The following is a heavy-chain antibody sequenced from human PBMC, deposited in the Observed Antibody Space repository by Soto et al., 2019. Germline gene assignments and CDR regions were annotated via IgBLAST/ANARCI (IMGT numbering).Heavy chain of an antibody. CDR3: ARGYSYGPGDY. CDR2: IYYSGST. V-gene: IGHV4-59*01. CDR1: GGSISSYY. Sequence: QVQLQESGPGLVKPSETLSLTCTVSGGSISSYYWSWIRQPPGKGLEWIGYIYYSGSTNYNPSLKSRVTISVDTSKNQFSLKLSSVTAADTAVSYCARGYSYGPGDYWGQGTLVTVSS. J-gene: IGHJ4*02. D-gene: IGHD5-18*01.